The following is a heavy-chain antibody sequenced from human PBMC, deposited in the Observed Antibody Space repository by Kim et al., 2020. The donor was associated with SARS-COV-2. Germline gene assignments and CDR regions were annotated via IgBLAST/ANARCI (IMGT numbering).Heavy chain of an antibody. CDR3: TTDRDSSSWGWYFDY. J-gene: IGHJ4*02. V-gene: IGHV3-15*01. CDR1: GFTFSNAW. CDR2: IKSKTDGGTT. Sequence: GGSLRLSCAASGFTFSNAWMSWVRQAPGKGLEWVGRIKSKTDGGTTDYAAPVKGRFTISRDDSKNTLYLQMNSLKTEDTAVYYCTTDRDSSSWGWYFDYWGQGTLVTVSS. D-gene: IGHD6-13*01.